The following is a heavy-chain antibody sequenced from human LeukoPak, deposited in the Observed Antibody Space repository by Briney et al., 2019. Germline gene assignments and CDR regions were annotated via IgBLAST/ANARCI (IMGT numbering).Heavy chain of an antibody. CDR3: EAGEDV. CDR1: GFNVSNNY. D-gene: IGHD6-25*01. V-gene: IGHV3-66*02. Sequence: GGSLKLSCAASGFNVSNNYVSWVRQAPGKGLEWISIIYYDGSAFYADSVKGRFTIFRDISRNTVYLQMNSLRSEDTAVYYCEAGEDVWGEGTTVAVSS. J-gene: IGHJ6*04. CDR2: IYYDGSA.